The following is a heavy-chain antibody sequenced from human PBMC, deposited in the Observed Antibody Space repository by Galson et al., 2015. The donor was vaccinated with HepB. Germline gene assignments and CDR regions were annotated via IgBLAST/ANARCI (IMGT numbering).Heavy chain of an antibody. D-gene: IGHD3-10*01. V-gene: IGHV3-48*01. Sequence: SLRLSCAASGFTFSSYSMNWVRQAPGKGLEWVSYISSSSSTIYYADSVKGRFTISRDNAKNSLYLQMNSLRAEDTAVYYCARGEDMVQGVMGSGYFDYWGQGTLVTVSS. CDR3: ARGEDMVQGVMGSGYFDY. CDR2: ISSSSSTI. CDR1: GFTFSSYS. J-gene: IGHJ4*02.